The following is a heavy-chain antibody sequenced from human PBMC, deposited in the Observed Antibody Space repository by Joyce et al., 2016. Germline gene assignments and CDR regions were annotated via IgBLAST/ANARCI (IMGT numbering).Heavy chain of an antibody. J-gene: IGHJ6*02. CDR1: GFTFSSFA. D-gene: IGHD4-11*01. CDR2: ISGSGSST. Sequence: EVQLLESGGGLVQPGGSLRLSCAASGFTFSSFAMSWVRPAPGKGLEWGSAISGSGSSTYYAESVKGRFTISRDNSKNTLYLQMNSLRAEDTAVYYCANAVTGYYYYYYGMDVWGQGTTVTVSS. V-gene: IGHV3-23*01. CDR3: ANAVTGYYYYYYGMDV.